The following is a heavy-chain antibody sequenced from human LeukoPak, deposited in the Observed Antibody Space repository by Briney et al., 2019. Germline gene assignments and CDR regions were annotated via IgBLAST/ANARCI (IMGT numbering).Heavy chain of an antibody. CDR2: INRDGTGT. CDR1: GFIFSDYW. D-gene: IGHD6-19*01. J-gene: IGHJ4*02. Sequence: GGSLRLSCAPSGFIFSDYWFHWVRQTPGQGLVWVAAINRDGTGTSHADPVRGRFTVSRDNAKNTLYLQLNSLRADDTAVYYCARGLSYAVAYGDYWGQGTLVTVSS. V-gene: IGHV3-74*01. CDR3: ARGLSYAVAYGDY.